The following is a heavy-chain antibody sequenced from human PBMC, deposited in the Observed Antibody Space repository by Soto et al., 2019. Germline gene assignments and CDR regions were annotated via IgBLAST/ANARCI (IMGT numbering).Heavy chain of an antibody. CDR2: IYYSGST. V-gene: IGHV4-59*01. D-gene: IGHD3-9*01. J-gene: IGHJ4*02. CDR3: ARGMSHDILTGYYFDY. CDR1: GGSISSYY. Sequence: SETLSLTCTVSGGSISSYYWSWIRQPPGKGLEWIGYIYYSGSTNYNPSLKSRVTISVDTSKNQFSLKLSSVTAADTAVYYCARGMSHDILTGYYFDYWGQGTLVTVSS.